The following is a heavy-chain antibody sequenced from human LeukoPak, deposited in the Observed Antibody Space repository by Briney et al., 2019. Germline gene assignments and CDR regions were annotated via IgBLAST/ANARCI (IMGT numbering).Heavy chain of an antibody. CDR1: GYTFTSYG. D-gene: IGHD6-19*01. Sequence: GASVKVSCKASGYTFTSYGISWVRQAPGQGLEWMGWISAYNGNTNYAQKLQGRVTMTTETSTSTAYMGLRSLRSDDTAVYYCAREAVAVHEGFDYWGQGTLVTVSS. CDR2: ISAYNGNT. J-gene: IGHJ4*02. CDR3: AREAVAVHEGFDY. V-gene: IGHV1-18*01.